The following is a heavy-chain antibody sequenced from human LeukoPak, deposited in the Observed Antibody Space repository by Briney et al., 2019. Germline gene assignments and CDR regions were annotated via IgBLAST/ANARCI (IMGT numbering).Heavy chain of an antibody. J-gene: IGHJ6*02. V-gene: IGHV3-23*01. CDR2: ICVSGGST. Sequence: PGGSLRLSCAASGFTFSSYAMSWVRQAPGKGLEWVSAICVSGGSTYYADSVKGRFTISRDNSKNTLYLQMNSLRAEDTAVYYCATRSDYYDSSGYYSNYYYYGMDVWGQGTTVTVSS. D-gene: IGHD3-22*01. CDR3: ATRSDYYDSSGYYSNYYYYGMDV. CDR1: GFTFSSYA.